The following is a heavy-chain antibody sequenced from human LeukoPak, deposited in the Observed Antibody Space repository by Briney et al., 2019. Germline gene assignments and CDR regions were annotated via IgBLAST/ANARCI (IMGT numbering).Heavy chain of an antibody. CDR2: SRNKANSYST. J-gene: IGHJ3*02. CDR1: GFIFSDHY. V-gene: IGHV3-72*01. CDR3: ARGFHSFDT. Sequence: GGSLRLSCAASGFIFSDHYMDWVRQAPGKGLEWVARSRNKANSYSTVYAASVQGRFTISRDESKNSLYLQMNSLITEDTAVYFCARGFHSFDTWGQGTMVTVSS.